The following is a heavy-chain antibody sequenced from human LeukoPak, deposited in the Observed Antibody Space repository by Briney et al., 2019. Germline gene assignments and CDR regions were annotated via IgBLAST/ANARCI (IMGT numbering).Heavy chain of an antibody. D-gene: IGHD3-22*01. Sequence: ASVKVSCKVSGYTLTELSMHWVRQAPGKGLEWMGGFDPEDGETIYAQKFQGRVTMTEDTSTGTAYMELSSLTSDDTAMYYCARDLVYYDNSGLRWDDTFDIWGQGTVVTVSS. CDR1: GYTLTELS. V-gene: IGHV1-24*01. CDR3: ARDLVYYDNSGLRWDDTFDI. CDR2: FDPEDGET. J-gene: IGHJ3*02.